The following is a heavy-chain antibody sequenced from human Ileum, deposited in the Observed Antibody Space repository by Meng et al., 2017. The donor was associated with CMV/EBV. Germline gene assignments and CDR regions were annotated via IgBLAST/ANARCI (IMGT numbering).Heavy chain of an antibody. V-gene: IGHV4-39*07. Sequence: QRQMQESGPGLVKPSETLSLTCNVSGGSISSRTHYWGWIRQPPGKGLEWIGTIYYSGTTYYNPSLKSRVTISVDTSKNQFSLKLSSVTAADTAVYYCARVAEPFRRGWFDPWGQGSLVTVSS. CDR3: ARVAEPFRRGWFDP. CDR1: GGSISSRTHY. D-gene: IGHD6-13*01. J-gene: IGHJ5*02. CDR2: IYYSGTT.